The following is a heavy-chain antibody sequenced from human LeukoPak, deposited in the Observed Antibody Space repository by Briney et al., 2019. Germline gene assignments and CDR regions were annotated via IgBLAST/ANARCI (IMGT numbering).Heavy chain of an antibody. CDR3: ANRYYDFWSGDYRGFFDY. Sequence: PSETLSLTCAASGGSFSGYYWSWIRQPPGKGLEWIGEINHSGSTNYNPSLKSRVTISVDTSENQFSLKLSSVTAADTAVYYCANRYYDFWSGDYRGFFDYWGQGTLVTVSS. CDR2: INHSGST. D-gene: IGHD3-3*01. V-gene: IGHV4-34*01. J-gene: IGHJ4*02. CDR1: GGSFSGYY.